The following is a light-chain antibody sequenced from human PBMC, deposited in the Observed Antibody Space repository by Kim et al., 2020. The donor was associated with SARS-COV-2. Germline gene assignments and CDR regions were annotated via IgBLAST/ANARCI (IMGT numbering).Light chain of an antibody. J-gene: IGKJ1*01. Sequence: ASGGDGVTNAWRASQSISGWLAWYQQGPGKAPNLLIYKASVLEAGVPSIFSGYNSGAEFTLTVTSLQPGDFATYYCQQYDSFPWTFGQGTKVDIK. CDR2: KAS. CDR1: QSISGW. V-gene: IGKV1-5*03. CDR3: QQYDSFPWT.